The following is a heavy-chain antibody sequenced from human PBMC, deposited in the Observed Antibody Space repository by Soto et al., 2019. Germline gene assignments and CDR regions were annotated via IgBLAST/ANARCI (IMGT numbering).Heavy chain of an antibody. CDR3: ARAEKRITYDY. J-gene: IGHJ4*02. CDR2: IYSGGST. D-gene: IGHD3-10*01. Sequence: PGGSLRLSCAASGFTVSSNYMSWVRQAPGKGLEWVSVIYSGGSTYYADSVKGRFTISRDNPKNTLYLQMNSLRAEDTAVYYCARAEKRITYDYWGQGTLVTV. CDR1: GFTVSSNY. V-gene: IGHV3-53*01.